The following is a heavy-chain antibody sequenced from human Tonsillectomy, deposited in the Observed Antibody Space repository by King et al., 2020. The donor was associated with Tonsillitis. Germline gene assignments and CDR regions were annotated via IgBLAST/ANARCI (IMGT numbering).Heavy chain of an antibody. CDR2: IDPSDSQS. Sequence: ESQLVQSGAEVKKPGESLRISCKGSGYSFTNYWLSWVRQMPGKGLEWMGRIDPSDSQSYYSPSFQGHVTISADKSISTAFLQWSSLKASDTAIYYCAGHLYDSSGYYYFDYWGQGTLVTVSS. CDR3: AGHLYDSSGYYYFDY. D-gene: IGHD3-22*01. J-gene: IGHJ4*02. V-gene: IGHV5-10-1*03. CDR1: GYSFTNYW.